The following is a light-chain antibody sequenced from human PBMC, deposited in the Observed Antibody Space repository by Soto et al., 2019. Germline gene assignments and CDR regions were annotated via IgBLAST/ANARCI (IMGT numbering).Light chain of an antibody. J-gene: IGLJ2*01. V-gene: IGLV2-8*01. Sequence: QSALTQPPSASGSPGQSVTISCTGTSSDVGGYNYVSWYQQYPGKAPKLMIYDVNRRPSGVPDRFPGSKSGNTASLTVSGLQAEDEADYYCSSYAASNNVIFGGGTKLTVL. CDR3: SSYAASNNVI. CDR2: DVN. CDR1: SSDVGGYNY.